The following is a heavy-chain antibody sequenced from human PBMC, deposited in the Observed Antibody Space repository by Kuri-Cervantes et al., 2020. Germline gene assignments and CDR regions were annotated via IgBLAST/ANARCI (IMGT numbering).Heavy chain of an antibody. V-gene: IGHV3-13*01. CDR3: ARVLPTYYDFWSGFHYYYYGMGV. D-gene: IGHD3-3*01. CDR2: IGTAGDT. CDR1: GFTFSSYD. J-gene: IGHJ6*02. Sequence: GESLKISCAASGFTFSSYDMHWVRQATGKGLEWVSAIGTAGDTYYPGSVKGRFTISRENAKNSLYLQMNSLRAGDTAVYYCARVLPTYYDFWSGFHYYYYGMGVWGQGTTVTVSS.